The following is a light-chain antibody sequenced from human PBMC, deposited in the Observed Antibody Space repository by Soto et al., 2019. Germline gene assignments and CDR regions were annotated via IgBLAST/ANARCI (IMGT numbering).Light chain of an antibody. V-gene: IGKV3-11*01. CDR2: QTS. CDR1: QYINTR. J-gene: IGKJ1*01. Sequence: EIVLTQSPATLSSFPGDRVTLSCRASQYINTRLAWYQHRPGQAPRLLIYQTSIRAAGIPARFSASGSGTDFTLTIRAVQPEDFALYSCHQRQSWPRTFGQGTKVDI. CDR3: HQRQSWPRT.